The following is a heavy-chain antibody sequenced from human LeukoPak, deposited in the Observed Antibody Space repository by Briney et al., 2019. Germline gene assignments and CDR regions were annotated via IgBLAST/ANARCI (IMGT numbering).Heavy chain of an antibody. V-gene: IGHV3-48*03. CDR1: GFTFSNYE. J-gene: IGHJ6*04. CDR3: ARAGRYVVRGVDENLDV. CDR2: ISSSGSTI. D-gene: IGHD3-10*01. Sequence: PGGSLRLSCAASGFTFSNYEMNWVRQAPGKGLEWVSYISSSGSTIYYADSVKGRFTISRGNAKNSLYLQMNSLRAEDTAVYYCARAGRYVVRGVDENLDVWGKGTTVIVSS.